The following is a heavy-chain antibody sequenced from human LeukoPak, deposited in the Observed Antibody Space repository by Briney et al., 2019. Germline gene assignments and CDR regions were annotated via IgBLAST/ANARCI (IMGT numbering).Heavy chain of an antibody. CDR1: GFTSSNAW. V-gene: IGHV3-15*01. J-gene: IGHJ4*02. CDR3: TTVWYCSGGSCYWLDY. CDR2: IKSKTDGGTT. Sequence: KPGGSLRLSCAASGFTSSNAWMSWVREAPGKGLEWVGRIKSKTDGGTTDYAAPVKGRFTISRDDSKNTLYLQMNSLKTEDTAVYYCTTVWYCSGGSCYWLDYWGQGTLVTVSS. D-gene: IGHD2-15*01.